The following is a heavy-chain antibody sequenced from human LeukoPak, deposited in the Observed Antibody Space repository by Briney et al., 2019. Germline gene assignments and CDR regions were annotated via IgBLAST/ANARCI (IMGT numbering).Heavy chain of an antibody. D-gene: IGHD5-24*01. CDR3: ARHREVASGFDY. CDR1: NDSIRSDYY. J-gene: IGHJ4*02. CDR2: IYYSGST. V-gene: IGHV4-38-2*01. Sequence: SETLSLTCAVSNDSIRSDYYWAWIRQPPGKGLEWIGYIYYSGSTYYNPSLKSRVTISVDTSKNQFSLKLSSVTAADTAVYYCARHREVASGFDYWGQGTLVTVSS.